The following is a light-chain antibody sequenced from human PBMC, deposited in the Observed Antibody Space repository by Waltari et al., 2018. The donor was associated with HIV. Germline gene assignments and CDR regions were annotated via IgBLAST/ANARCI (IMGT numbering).Light chain of an antibody. J-gene: IGKJ2*01. Sequence: DIVLTQSPATLSLSPGVRATLSCRASLSVSSSFFSWYQQIPGQAPRLLISGTSSRATGIPDRFSGSGSGTDFTLTISRLEPEDFAVYYCQQYGSSPPYTFGQGTKLEIK. CDR3: QQYGSSPPYT. CDR1: LSVSSSF. CDR2: GTS. V-gene: IGKV3-20*01.